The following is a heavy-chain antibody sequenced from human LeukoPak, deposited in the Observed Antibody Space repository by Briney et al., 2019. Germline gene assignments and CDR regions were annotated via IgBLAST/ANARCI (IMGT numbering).Heavy chain of an antibody. CDR2: ISYDGSNK. CDR3: ARPAYSSSWANYYYMDV. CDR1: GFTFSSYA. V-gene: IGHV3-30-3*01. Sequence: PGGSLRLSWAASGFTFSSYAMQWVRQAPGKGLEWVAVISYDGSNKYYADFVKGRFTISRDNSKNTLYLQMNSLRAEDTAVYYCARPAYSSSWANYYYMDVWGKGTTVTVSS. J-gene: IGHJ6*03. D-gene: IGHD6-6*01.